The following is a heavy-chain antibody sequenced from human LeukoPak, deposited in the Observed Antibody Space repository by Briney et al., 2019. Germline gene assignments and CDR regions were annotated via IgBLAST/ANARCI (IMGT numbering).Heavy chain of an antibody. Sequence: SVKVSCKASGGTFSSYAISWVRQAPGQGLEWMGGIIPIFGTANYAQKFQGRVTITADESTSTAYMELSSLRAGDTAVYYCARADLRGYSLDYWGQGTLVTVSS. CDR3: ARADLRGYSLDY. CDR1: GGTFSSYA. D-gene: IGHD5-18*01. CDR2: IIPIFGTA. V-gene: IGHV1-69*13. J-gene: IGHJ4*02.